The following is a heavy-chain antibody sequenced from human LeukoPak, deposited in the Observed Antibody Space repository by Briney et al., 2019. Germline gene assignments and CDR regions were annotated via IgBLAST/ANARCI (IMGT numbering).Heavy chain of an antibody. D-gene: IGHD2-15*01. CDR1: GGTFSSYA. J-gene: IGHJ3*02. CDR2: IIPIGGTT. V-gene: IGHV1-46*01. CDR3: ARALRGSYSDAFDI. Sequence: ASVKVSCKASGGTFSSYAISWVRQAPGQGLEWVGIIIPIGGTTSYAQRFQGRVTMTRDTSTSTVYMELSSLSSEDTAIYYCARALRGSYSDAFDIWGQGTMVTVSS.